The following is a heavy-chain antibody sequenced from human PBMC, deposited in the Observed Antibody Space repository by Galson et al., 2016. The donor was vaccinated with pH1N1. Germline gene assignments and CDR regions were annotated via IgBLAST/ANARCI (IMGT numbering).Heavy chain of an antibody. CDR2: SVPIFENV. Sequence: SVKVSCKASGVTFSNNGFSWVRQAPGRGLEWIGRSVPIFENVVYAQNFQGRVTITADKSTNTVDMVLNNLTSEDTAIYYCARDYDGSGYHQGDYFASWGQGTLVTFSS. D-gene: IGHD3-22*01. CDR1: GVTFSNNG. J-gene: IGHJ4*02. V-gene: IGHV1-69*04. CDR3: ARDYDGSGYHQGDYFAS.